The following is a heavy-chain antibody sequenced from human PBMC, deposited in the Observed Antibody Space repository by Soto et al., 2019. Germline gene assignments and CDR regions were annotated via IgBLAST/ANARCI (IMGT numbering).Heavy chain of an antibody. J-gene: IGHJ1*01. Sequence: QVQLVQSGAEVKKPGSSVKVSCKASGGTFSSYAISWVRQAPGQGLEWMGGIIPIFGTANYAQKFQGRVTSTADESTSPADLELSSLRSEDTAVYCCARAATTVTPDYFQHWGQGTLVTVSS. V-gene: IGHV1-69*12. CDR1: GGTFSSYA. CDR3: ARAATTVTPDYFQH. D-gene: IGHD4-17*01. CDR2: IIPIFGTA.